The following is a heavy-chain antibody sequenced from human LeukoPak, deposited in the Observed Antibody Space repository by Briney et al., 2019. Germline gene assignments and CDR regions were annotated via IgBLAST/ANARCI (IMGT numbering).Heavy chain of an antibody. D-gene: IGHD4-17*01. Sequence: PSETLSLTCAVSGYSIRGDDYWGWIRQSPGKGLEWIGSIYHSGSTHYNPSLKSRVTISVDTSKNQFSLMLNSVTAADTAVYYCARNQSVTTTPGFDHWGQGTLVTVSS. CDR1: GYSIRGDDY. V-gene: IGHV4-38-2*01. J-gene: IGHJ4*02. CDR2: IYHSGST. CDR3: ARNQSVTTTPGFDH.